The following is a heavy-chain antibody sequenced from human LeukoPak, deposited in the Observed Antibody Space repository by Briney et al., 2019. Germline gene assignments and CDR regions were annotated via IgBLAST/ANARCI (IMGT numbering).Heavy chain of an antibody. V-gene: IGHV1-69*05. CDR3: ASCSSTSCYKDYYYYMDV. CDR2: IIPIFGTA. J-gene: IGHJ6*03. D-gene: IGHD2-2*02. Sequence: GASVKVSCKASGGTFSSYAISWVRQAPGQGLEWMGGIIPIFGTANYAQKFQGRVTITTDESTSTAYMELSSLRSEDTAVYYCASCSSTSCYKDYYYYMDVWGKGTTVTVSS. CDR1: GGTFSSYA.